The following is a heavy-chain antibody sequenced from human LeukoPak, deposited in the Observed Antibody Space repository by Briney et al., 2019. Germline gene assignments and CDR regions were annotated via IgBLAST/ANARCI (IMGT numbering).Heavy chain of an antibody. D-gene: IGHD3-16*01. CDR3: AKGGGFGKYYFDY. Sequence: PGGSLRLSCAASGFAFSSYAMHWVRQAPGKGLEWVAVTSYDGSNKYYADSVKGRFTISRDNSKNTLYLQMNSLRAEDTAVYYCAKGGGFGKYYFDYWGQGTLVTVSS. J-gene: IGHJ4*02. V-gene: IGHV3-30-3*01. CDR2: TSYDGSNK. CDR1: GFAFSSYA.